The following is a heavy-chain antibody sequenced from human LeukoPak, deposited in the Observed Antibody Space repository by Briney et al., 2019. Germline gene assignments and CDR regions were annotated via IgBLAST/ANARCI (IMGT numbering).Heavy chain of an antibody. CDR3: AKDRPNYYGSNGHYYRRDGDY. CDR2: ITSSVVGT. V-gene: IGHV3-23*01. Sequence: SGGSLRLSCAASGFTFSIYAMSWVRQAPGKGRQWVSSITSSVVGTYYADSVKGRFTISRDNSENMLYLQMNSLRVEDTAVYFCAKDRPNYYGSNGHYYRRDGDYWGQGTLVTVSS. D-gene: IGHD3-22*01. CDR1: GFTFSIYA. J-gene: IGHJ4*02.